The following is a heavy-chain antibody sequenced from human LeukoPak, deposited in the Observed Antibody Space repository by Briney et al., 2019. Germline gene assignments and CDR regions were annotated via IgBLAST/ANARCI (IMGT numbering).Heavy chain of an antibody. V-gene: IGHV3-30*18. CDR3: AKEAYGSGTYSKTAVAGYYYYGMDG. Sequence: GRSVRLSCAASGFTFSSYGMHWVRQAPGKGLEWVALIVNDGSKKYYADSVKGRFTISRENSKNTLYVQMNSLRAENTAVYYCAKEAYGSGTYSKTAVAGYYYYGMDGWGQ. CDR2: IVNDGSKK. CDR1: GFTFSSYG. J-gene: IGHJ6*02. D-gene: IGHD3-10*01.